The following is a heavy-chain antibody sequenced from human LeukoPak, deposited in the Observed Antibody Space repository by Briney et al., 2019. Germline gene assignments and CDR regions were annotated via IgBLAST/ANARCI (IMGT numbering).Heavy chain of an antibody. V-gene: IGHV3-11*01. J-gene: IGHJ3*02. CDR2: ISSSGSTI. CDR3: ARDQSPTIVVVPAAIPKHDAFDI. D-gene: IGHD2-2*01. Sequence: GGSLRLYCAASGFTFSDYYMSWIRQAPGKGLEWVSYISSSGSTIYYADSVKGRFTISRDNAKNSLYLQMNSLRAEDTAVYYCARDQSPTIVVVPAAIPKHDAFDIWGQGTMVAVSS. CDR1: GFTFSDYY.